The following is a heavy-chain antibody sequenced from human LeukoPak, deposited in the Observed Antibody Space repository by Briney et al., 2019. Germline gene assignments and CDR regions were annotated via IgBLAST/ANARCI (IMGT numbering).Heavy chain of an antibody. V-gene: IGHV3-30*18. Sequence: GKSLRLSCAASGFTFNNYGMHWVRQAPGKGLEWVAVISYDGRNKHYPDSVKGRFTISRDISTDTLWLQMDSLRTEDTAVYYCAKGPLRGTAAAIGYWGQGTLGTVSS. CDR1: GFTFNNYG. CDR2: ISYDGRNK. D-gene: IGHD2-2*01. CDR3: AKGPLRGTAAAIGY. J-gene: IGHJ4*02.